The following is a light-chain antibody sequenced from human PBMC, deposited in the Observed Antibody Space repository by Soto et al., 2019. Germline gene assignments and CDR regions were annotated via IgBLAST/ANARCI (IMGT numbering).Light chain of an antibody. J-gene: IGLJ1*01. CDR3: CSYAGTYYV. V-gene: IGLV2-8*01. CDR1: SSDVGGYNY. Sequence: QSALTQPPSASGSPGQSVTISCTGTSSDVGGYNYVSWYQQHPGKAPKIMIYEVNKRPSGVPDRFWGSKSGNTASLTISGLQAEAEAESHCCSYAGTYYVFGTGTKVTVL. CDR2: EVN.